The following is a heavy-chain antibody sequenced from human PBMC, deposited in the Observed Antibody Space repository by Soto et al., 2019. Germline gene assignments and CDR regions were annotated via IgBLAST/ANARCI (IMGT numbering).Heavy chain of an antibody. CDR3: ARHGIAARDYYYYGMDV. V-gene: IGHV5-51*01. CDR1: GYSFTSYW. J-gene: IGHJ6*02. D-gene: IGHD6-6*01. CDR2: IYPGDSDT. Sequence: PGESLKISCKGSGYSFTSYWIGWVRQMPGKGLEWMGNIYPGDSDTRYSPSFQGQATISADKSISTAYLQWSSLKASDTAMYYCARHGIAARDYYYYGMDVWGQGTTVTVSS.